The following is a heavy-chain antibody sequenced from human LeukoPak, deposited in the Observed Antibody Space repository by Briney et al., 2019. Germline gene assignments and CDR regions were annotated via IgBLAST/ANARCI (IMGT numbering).Heavy chain of an antibody. V-gene: IGHV1-69*06. J-gene: IGHJ6*03. Sequence: SVKVSCEASGGTFSSYAISWVRQAPGQGLEWMGGIIPIFGTANYAQKFHGRVTITADKSTSTAYMELSSLRSEDTAVYYCARVTRLDYYYMDVWGKGTTVTVCS. CDR2: IIPIFGTA. CDR3: ARVTRLDYYYMDV. CDR1: GGTFSSYA.